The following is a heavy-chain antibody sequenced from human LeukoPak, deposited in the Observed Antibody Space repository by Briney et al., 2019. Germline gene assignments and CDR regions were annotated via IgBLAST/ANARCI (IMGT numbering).Heavy chain of an antibody. CDR2: ISYDGSNK. J-gene: IGHJ4*02. CDR3: AKEEEQWLVRYFDY. V-gene: IGHV3-30*18. Sequence: PGGSLRLSCAASGFTFSSYGMHWVRQAPGKGLEWVAVISYDGSNKYYADSVKGRFTISRDNSKNTLYLQMNSLRAEDTAVYYCAKEEEQWLVRYFDYWGQGTLVTVSS. CDR1: GFTFSSYG. D-gene: IGHD6-19*01.